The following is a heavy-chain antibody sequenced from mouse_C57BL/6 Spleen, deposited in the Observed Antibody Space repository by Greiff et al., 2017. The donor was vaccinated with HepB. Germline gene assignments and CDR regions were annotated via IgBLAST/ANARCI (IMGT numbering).Heavy chain of an antibody. CDR3: ARPELGPWFAY. J-gene: IGHJ3*01. Sequence: EVQLQQSGPELVKPGASVKISCKASGYTFTDYYMNWVKQSHGKSLEWIGDINPNNGGTSYNQKFKGKATLTVDKSSSTAYMELRSLTSEDSAVYYCARPELGPWFAYWGQGTLVTVSA. V-gene: IGHV1-26*01. D-gene: IGHD4-1*01. CDR2: INPNNGGT. CDR1: GYTFTDYY.